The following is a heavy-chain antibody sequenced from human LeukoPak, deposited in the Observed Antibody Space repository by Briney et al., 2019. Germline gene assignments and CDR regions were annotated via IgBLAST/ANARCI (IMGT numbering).Heavy chain of an antibody. Sequence: SETLSLTCTVSGGSISSGGYYWSWIRQHPGKGLEWIGYIYYSGSTYYNPSLKSRVTISVDTSKNQYSLKLSSVTAADTAVYYCARDPLKYWYFDLWGRGTLVTVS. CDR2: IYYSGST. V-gene: IGHV4-31*03. CDR3: ARDPLKYWYFDL. CDR1: GGSISSGGYY. J-gene: IGHJ2*01.